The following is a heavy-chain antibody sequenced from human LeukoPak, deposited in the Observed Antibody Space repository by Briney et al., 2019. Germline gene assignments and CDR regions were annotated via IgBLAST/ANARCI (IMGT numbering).Heavy chain of an antibody. CDR2: INPNSGGT. CDR3: ARDGMGVIKAFDI. D-gene: IGHD3-10*01. Sequence: ASVKVSCKASGYTFTGYYMHWVRQAPGQGLEWMGWINPNSGGTNYAQKFQGRVTMTRDTSISTAYMELSRLRSDDTAVYYCARDGMGVIKAFDIWGQGTMVTVSS. J-gene: IGHJ3*02. V-gene: IGHV1-2*02. CDR1: GYTFTGYY.